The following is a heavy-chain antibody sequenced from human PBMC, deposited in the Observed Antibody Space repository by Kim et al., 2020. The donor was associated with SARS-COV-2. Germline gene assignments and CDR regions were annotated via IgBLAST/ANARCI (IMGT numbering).Heavy chain of an antibody. CDR3: ASYLGYFFD. CDR2: VKSKGKGGAT. CDR1: GFIFNNAW. D-gene: IGHD3-9*01. V-gene: IGHV3-15*01. J-gene: IGHJ3*01. Sequence: GGSLRLSCAASGFIFNNAWMNWVRQAPGRGLEWLGRVKSKGKGGATAYGAPVKGRFTISRDDSKNTPYLQMNSLETEDTAVYYCASYLGYFFD.